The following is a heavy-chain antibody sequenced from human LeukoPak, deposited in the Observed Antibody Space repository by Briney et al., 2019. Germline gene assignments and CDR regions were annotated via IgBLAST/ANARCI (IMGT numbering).Heavy chain of an antibody. D-gene: IGHD3-9*01. V-gene: IGHV4-39*07. CDR3: ARAYDILTGYLDHDAFDI. Sequence: PSETLSLTCTVSGGSISSSSYYWGWIRQPPGKGLEWIGSIYYSGSTYYNPSLKSRVTISVDTSKNQFSLKLSSVTAADTAVYYCARAYDILTGYLDHDAFDIWGQGTMVTVSS. CDR1: GGSISSSSYY. J-gene: IGHJ3*02. CDR2: IYYSGST.